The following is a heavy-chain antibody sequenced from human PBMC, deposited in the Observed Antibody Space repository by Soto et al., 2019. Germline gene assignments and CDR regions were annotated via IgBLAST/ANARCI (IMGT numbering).Heavy chain of an antibody. D-gene: IGHD2-21*02. Sequence: QITLKESGPTLVKPTQTLTLTCTFSAFSLSTGGVGVGWIRQPPGKALEWLALIYWDDDKRYSPSLRSRLTITKDTSKNPAVLTMTNMDPVDTATYYCIQSRCGGDCLQSYASYYYYGMDVWGQGTTVTVSS. CDR3: IQSRCGGDCLQSYASYYYYGMDV. CDR1: AFSLSTGGVG. J-gene: IGHJ6*02. V-gene: IGHV2-5*02. CDR2: IYWDDDK.